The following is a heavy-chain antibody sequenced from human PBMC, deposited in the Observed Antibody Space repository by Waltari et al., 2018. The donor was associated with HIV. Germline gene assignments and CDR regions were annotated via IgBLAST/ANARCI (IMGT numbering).Heavy chain of an antibody. CDR1: GYSFTAYY. CDR3: ARGAKNWLQISGTPPLDA. J-gene: IGHJ5*02. V-gene: IGHV1-2*02. Sequence: RLEQSGAELRKPGASVKVSCKASGYSFTAYYIHWVRQAPGQGPEWMEGCKPNSGCTNYAQNFQGMNTLTRDTASNTAVMDLSRLKSVDTGVYYCARGAKNWLQISGTPPLDAWGQGTLVTVSA. D-gene: IGHD3-10*01. CDR2: CKPNSGCT.